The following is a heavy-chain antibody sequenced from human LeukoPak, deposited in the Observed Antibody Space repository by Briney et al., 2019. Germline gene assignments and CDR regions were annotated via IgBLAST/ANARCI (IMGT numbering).Heavy chain of an antibody. D-gene: IGHD3-3*01. CDR1: GGSFSGYY. CDR3: ARGRNYYDFWSGYPARGYYFDY. CDR2: INHSGST. Sequence: SETLSLTCAVYGGSFSGYYWSWIRQPPGKGLEWIGEINHSGSTNYNPSLKSRVTISVDTSKNQFSLKLSSVTAADTAVCYCARGRNYYDFWSGYPARGYYFDYWGQGTLVTVSS. V-gene: IGHV4-34*01. J-gene: IGHJ4*02.